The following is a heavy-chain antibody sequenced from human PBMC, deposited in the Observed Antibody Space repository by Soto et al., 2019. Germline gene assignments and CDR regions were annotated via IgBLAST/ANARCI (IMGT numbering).Heavy chain of an antibody. J-gene: IGHJ4*02. Sequence: AASVKVSCKASGYTFTSYGISWVRQAPGQGLEWMGWISAYNGNTKYAQKLQGRVTTTTDTSTSTAYMELRSLRSDDTAVYYCARDLGGSYYAPDDYSGQGSLVTVSS. CDR2: ISAYNGNT. D-gene: IGHD1-26*01. V-gene: IGHV1-18*01. CDR1: GYTFTSYG. CDR3: ARDLGGSYYAPDDY.